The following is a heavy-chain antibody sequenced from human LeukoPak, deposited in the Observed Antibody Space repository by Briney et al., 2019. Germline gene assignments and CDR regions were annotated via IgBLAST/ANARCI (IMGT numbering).Heavy chain of an antibody. CDR2: INPNSGGT. Sequence: GASVTVSCKASGSTFTDYYMHWVRQAPGQGLEWMGWINPNSGGTNFAQKFQGRVTMTRDTSISTAYMELSRLISDDTALYYCASEEGGGRWLHSDYWGHGTLVTVSS. V-gene: IGHV1-2*02. J-gene: IGHJ4*01. D-gene: IGHD5-12*01. CDR1: GSTFTDYY. CDR3: ASEEGGGRWLHSDY.